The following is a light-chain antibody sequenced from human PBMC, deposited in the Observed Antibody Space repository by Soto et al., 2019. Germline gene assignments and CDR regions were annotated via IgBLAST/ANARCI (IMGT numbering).Light chain of an antibody. CDR3: SSYAGSDNYV. CDR1: SSDVGGYNF. V-gene: IGLV2-8*01. CDR2: EVS. J-gene: IGLJ1*01. Sequence: QSALTQPPSASGSPGQSVTISCTGTSSDVGGYNFVSWYQQHPGKGPKLMIYEVSKRPSGVPDRFSAPKSGNTASLTVSGLQAEDEADYYCSSYAGSDNYVFGTGTKVTVL.